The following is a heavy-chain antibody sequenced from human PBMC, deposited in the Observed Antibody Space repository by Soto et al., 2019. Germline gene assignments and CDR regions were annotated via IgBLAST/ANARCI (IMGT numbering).Heavy chain of an antibody. Sequence: WSLRLSCTASVFTFGDYAMSWVRQAPGKGLEWVGFIRSKGSGGTSEYAASVKGRFTFSRDDSKSIAYLQMNSLKTEDTAVYYCTRDQPITPWGQGTMVTVSS. D-gene: IGHD3-10*01. CDR2: IRSKGSGGTS. CDR1: VFTFGDYA. V-gene: IGHV3-49*04. J-gene: IGHJ3*01. CDR3: TRDQPITP.